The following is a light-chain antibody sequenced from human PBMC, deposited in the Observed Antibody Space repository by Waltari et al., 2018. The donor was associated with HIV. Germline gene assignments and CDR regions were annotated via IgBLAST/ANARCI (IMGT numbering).Light chain of an antibody. CDR1: QSISTW. CDR2: KSS. Sequence: DIQMTQSPSTLSASVGDRVTITCRASQSISTWLAWYQQKPGKAPKLLMYKSSSLESGVPSRFSGSGSGTEFTLTISNLQPDDSATYYCQQYDNYPWTFGQGTKVEIK. CDR3: QQYDNYPWT. V-gene: IGKV1-5*03. J-gene: IGKJ1*01.